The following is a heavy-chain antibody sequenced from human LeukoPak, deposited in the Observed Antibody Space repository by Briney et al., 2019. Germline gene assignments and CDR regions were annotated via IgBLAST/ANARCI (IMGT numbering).Heavy chain of an antibody. J-gene: IGHJ3*02. Sequence: SETLSLTCTVSGGSISSSSYYWGWIRQPPGKGLEWIGSIYYSGSTYYNPSLKSRVTISVDTSKNQFSLKLSSVTAADTAVYYCARGTYYDFWSGYYRLDAFDIWGQGTMVTVSS. D-gene: IGHD3-3*01. CDR2: IYYSGST. V-gene: IGHV4-39*07. CDR1: GGSISSSSYY. CDR3: ARGTYYDFWSGYYRLDAFDI.